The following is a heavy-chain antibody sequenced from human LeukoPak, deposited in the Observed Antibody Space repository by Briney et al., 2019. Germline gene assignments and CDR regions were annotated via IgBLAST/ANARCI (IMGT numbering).Heavy chain of an antibody. Sequence: PGGSLRLSCAASELTSSTSWMSWVRQAPGKGLEWVAQTKQDGSEKYYVDSVKGRFTTSRDKNSLFLQMNSLRAEDTALYYCARGKPVTGTPDYYSYGMDVWGQGTMVTVSS. CDR3: ARGKPVTGTPDYYSYGMDV. D-gene: IGHD1-20*01. J-gene: IGHJ6*02. CDR2: TKQDGSEK. CDR1: ELTSSTSW. V-gene: IGHV3-7*03.